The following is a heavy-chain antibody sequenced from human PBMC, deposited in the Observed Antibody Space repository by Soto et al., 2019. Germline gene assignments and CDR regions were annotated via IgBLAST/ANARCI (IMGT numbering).Heavy chain of an antibody. Sequence: QLQLQESGSGLVKPSQTLSLTCAVSGGSISSGGYSWSWIRQPPGKGLEWIGYIYHSGSTYYHPSLMMRLATTVAGSMNDSSPKLICATAADTAVDYCLAGGGLPRDYSGQGALVTVSS. D-gene: IGHD3-10*01. CDR3: LAGGGLPRDY. CDR2: IYHSGST. V-gene: IGHV4-30-2*01. J-gene: IGHJ4*02. CDR1: GGSISSGGYS.